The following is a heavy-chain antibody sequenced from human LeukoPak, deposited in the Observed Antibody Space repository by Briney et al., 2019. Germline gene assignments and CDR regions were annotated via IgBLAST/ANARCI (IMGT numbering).Heavy chain of an antibody. CDR2: IKSKTEGGTT. V-gene: IGHV3-15*01. D-gene: IGHD3-9*01. CDR3: TTNVLRYFDWTKTDY. J-gene: IGHJ4*02. CDR1: GFTFSNAW. Sequence: GGSLRLSCATSGFTFSNAWMSWGRQAPGKGLEWLCRIKSKTEGGTTEYAAPVKGRFTISRDDSKNTLYLQMNSLKTEDAAVYYCTTNVLRYFDWTKTDYWGQGTLVTVSS.